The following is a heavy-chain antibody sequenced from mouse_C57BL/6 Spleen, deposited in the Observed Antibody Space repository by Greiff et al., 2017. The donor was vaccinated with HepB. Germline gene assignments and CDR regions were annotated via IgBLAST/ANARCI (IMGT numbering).Heavy chain of an antibody. CDR3: ARGRETGTLAY. CDR2: IYPGDGDT. Sequence: VHLQQSGAELVKPGASVKISCKASGYAFSSYWMNWVKQRPGKGLEWIGQIYPGDGDTNYNGKFKGKATLTADKSSSTAYMQLSTLTSEDSAVYFCARGRETGTLAYWGQRTLVTVSA. D-gene: IGHD4-1*01. CDR1: GYAFSSYW. V-gene: IGHV1-80*01. J-gene: IGHJ3*01.